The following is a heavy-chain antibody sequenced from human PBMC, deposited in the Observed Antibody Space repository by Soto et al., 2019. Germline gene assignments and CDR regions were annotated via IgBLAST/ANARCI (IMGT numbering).Heavy chain of an antibody. J-gene: IGHJ2*01. CDR2: ISYDGSNK. D-gene: IGHD6-19*01. CDR1: GFTFSSYA. V-gene: IGHV3-30-3*01. CDR3: ASTFGIAVAGTDWYFDL. Sequence: QVQLVESGGGVVQPGRSLRLSCAASGFTFSSYAMHWVRQAPGKGLEWVAVISYDGSNKYYADSVKGRFTISRDNSKNXPYLQMNSLRAEDTAVYYCASTFGIAVAGTDWYFDLWGRGTLVTVSS.